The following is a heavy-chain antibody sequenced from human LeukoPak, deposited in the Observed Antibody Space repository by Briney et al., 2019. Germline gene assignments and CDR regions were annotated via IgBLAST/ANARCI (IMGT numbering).Heavy chain of an antibody. CDR1: GFTVSSSY. D-gene: IGHD3-10*01. Sequence: QSGGSLRLSCAASGFTVSSSYLSWVRQAPGKGLEWVSLIYTDGNTYYADSVKGRFTISRDNSKSTLFLQMNSLRVEDTAVYYCARAAMVRGVLLRPFDSWGQGTLVTVSS. J-gene: IGHJ4*02. V-gene: IGHV3-66*01. CDR2: IYTDGNT. CDR3: ARAAMVRGVLLRPFDS.